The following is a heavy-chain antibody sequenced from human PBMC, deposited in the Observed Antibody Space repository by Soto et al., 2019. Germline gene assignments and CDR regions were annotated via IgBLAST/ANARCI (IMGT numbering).Heavy chain of an antibody. CDR1: GFTIRSNY. CDR2: IFSGGTT. J-gene: IGHJ6*03. Sequence: GGSLRLSYTASGFTIRSNYISWVRQAPGKGLEWVSVIFSGGTTYYADSVKGRFTISRDNSKNTLYLQMSSLRVEDTAVYYCARELRDIVLVPAANYYMDVWGKGTTVTVSS. V-gene: IGHV3-66*01. CDR3: ARELRDIVLVPAANYYMDV. D-gene: IGHD2-2*01.